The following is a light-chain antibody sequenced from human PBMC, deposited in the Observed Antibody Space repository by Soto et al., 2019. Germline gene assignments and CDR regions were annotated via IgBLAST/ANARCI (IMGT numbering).Light chain of an antibody. CDR2: GAS. CDR3: QQYNNWPYT. Sequence: EIVMTQSPATLSVSPGERATLSCRASQSVSSNLAWYQQKPGQAPRLLIYGASTRATGIPARFSGSGSGTEXXXTISSLQSEDFAVYYCQQYNNWPYTFGQGTKLEIK. J-gene: IGKJ2*01. CDR1: QSVSSN. V-gene: IGKV3-15*01.